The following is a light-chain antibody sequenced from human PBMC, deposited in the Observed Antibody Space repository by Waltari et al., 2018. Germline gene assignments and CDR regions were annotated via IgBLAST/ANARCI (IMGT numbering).Light chain of an antibody. CDR1: SSDVGGYNS. V-gene: IGLV2-14*03. J-gene: IGLJ2*01. CDR3: SSYTGSSTLV. CDR2: DVS. Sequence: QSALTQPASVSESPGQSITITCSGTSSDVGGYNSVSWYKHHPGKAPKLMIYDVSNRPSGVSNRFSGSKSGNTASLTISGLQAEDEADYYCSSYTGSSTLVFGGGTKLTVL.